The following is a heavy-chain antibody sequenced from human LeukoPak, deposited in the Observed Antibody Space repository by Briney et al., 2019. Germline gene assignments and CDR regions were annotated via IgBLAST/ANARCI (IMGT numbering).Heavy chain of an antibody. V-gene: IGHV4-59*01. CDR1: GASMNDYY. D-gene: IGHD4-11*01. CDR2: VHHSFSS. CDR3: ACYSVLGRTFDC. Sequence: SETLSLTCAISGASMNDYYWSWIRQTPGKGLEWIGHVHHSFSSNFSPSLKSRVTMSMDTSKSQFSLRVTSVTAADTAVYYCACYSVLGRTFDCWGQGTQVTVSS. J-gene: IGHJ4*02.